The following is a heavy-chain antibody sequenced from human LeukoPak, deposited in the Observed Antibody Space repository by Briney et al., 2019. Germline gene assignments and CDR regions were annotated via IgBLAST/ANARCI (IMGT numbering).Heavy chain of an antibody. CDR3: ARDQVGWIQLWSRYYYYMDV. Sequence: GASVKVSCKASGYTFTSYGISWVLQAPGQGLEWMGWISAYNGNTNYAQKLQGRVTMTTDTSTSTAYMELRSLRSDDTAVYYCARDQVGWIQLWSRYYYYMDVWGKGTTVTVSS. J-gene: IGHJ6*03. CDR2: ISAYNGNT. V-gene: IGHV1-18*01. D-gene: IGHD5-18*01. CDR1: GYTFTSYG.